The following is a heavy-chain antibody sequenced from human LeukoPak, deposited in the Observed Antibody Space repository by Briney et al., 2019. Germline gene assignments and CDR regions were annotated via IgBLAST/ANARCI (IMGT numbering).Heavy chain of an antibody. CDR2: ISAYNGNT. V-gene: IGHV1-18*01. CDR1: GYTFTSYG. Sequence: GASVKVSCKASGYTFTSYGISWVRQAPGQGLEWMGWISAYNGNTNYAQKLQGRVTMTTDTSTSTAYMELRSLRSDDTAVYYCARGVPRIQLRPSAPYYYYMDVWGKGTTVTVSS. J-gene: IGHJ6*03. D-gene: IGHD5-18*01. CDR3: ARGVPRIQLRPSAPYYYYMDV.